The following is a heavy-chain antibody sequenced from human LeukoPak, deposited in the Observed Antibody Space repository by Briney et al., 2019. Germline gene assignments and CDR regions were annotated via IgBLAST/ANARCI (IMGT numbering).Heavy chain of an antibody. CDR3: ARGPPWYFDL. Sequence: PGGSLRLSCAASGFTFRSYAMHWVRQAPGKGLEWVSYISSSGSTIYYADSVKGRFTTSRDNAKNSLYLQMNSLTAEDTAVYYCARGPPWYFDLWGRGTLVTVSS. J-gene: IGHJ2*01. CDR1: GFTFRSYA. V-gene: IGHV3-48*03. D-gene: IGHD6-25*01. CDR2: ISSSGSTI.